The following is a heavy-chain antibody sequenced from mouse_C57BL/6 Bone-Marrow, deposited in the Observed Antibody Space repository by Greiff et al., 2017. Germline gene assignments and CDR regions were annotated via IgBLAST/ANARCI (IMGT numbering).Heavy chain of an antibody. J-gene: IGHJ2*01. CDR2: IYPGSGST. D-gene: IGHD1-1*01. Sequence: QVQLQQPGAELVKPGASVKMSCKASGYTFTSYWITWVKQRPGQGLEWIGDIYPGSGSTNYNEKFKSKATLTVDTSSSTAYMQLSSLTSEDSAVYYCARFGGTTVVGYFDYWGQGTTLTVSS. CDR1: GYTFTSYW. CDR3: ARFGGTTVVGYFDY. V-gene: IGHV1-55*01.